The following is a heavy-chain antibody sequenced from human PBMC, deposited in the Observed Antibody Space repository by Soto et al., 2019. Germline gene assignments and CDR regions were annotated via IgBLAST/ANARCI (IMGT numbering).Heavy chain of an antibody. D-gene: IGHD1-26*01. V-gene: IGHV3-30*18. CDR3: ANSLQGATLWFDP. CDR1: GFTFSSYG. CDR2: VSYDGSNK. J-gene: IGHJ5*02. Sequence: PGGSLRLSCAASGFTFSSYGMHWVRQAPGKGLERVAVVSYDGSNKYYADSVKGRFTISRDNSKNTLYLQMNSLRLEVTAVYYCANSLQGATLWFDPWGQGTLVTVSS.